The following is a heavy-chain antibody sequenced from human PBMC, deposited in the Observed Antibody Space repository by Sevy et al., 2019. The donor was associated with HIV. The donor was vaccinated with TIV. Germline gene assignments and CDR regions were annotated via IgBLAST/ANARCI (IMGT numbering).Heavy chain of an antibody. J-gene: IGHJ5*02. V-gene: IGHV1-69*13. Sequence: ASVKVSCKASGGTLTNYAISWVRQAPGQGLEWMGEIVPVFGTSHHARSFQGRVTITADESTSTAYMELRRLRSEDTAVYYCTGGAECRNGVCYPGGFDPWGQGTLVTVSS. CDR3: TGGAECRNGVCYPGGFDP. CDR1: GGTLTNYA. CDR2: IVPVFGTS. D-gene: IGHD2-8*01.